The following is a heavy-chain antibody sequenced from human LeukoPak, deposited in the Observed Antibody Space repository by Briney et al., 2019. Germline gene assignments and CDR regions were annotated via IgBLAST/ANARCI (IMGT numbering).Heavy chain of an antibody. CDR3: ARGTTGIGDN. D-gene: IGHD1-1*01. CDR2: INHSGST. Sequence: KPSETLSLTCAVYGGSFSGYYWSWIRQPPGKGLEWIGEINHSGSTNYNPSLKGRVTISVDTSKNQFPLKLSSVTAADTAVYYCARGTTGIGDNWGQGTLVTVSS. J-gene: IGHJ4*02. V-gene: IGHV4-34*01. CDR1: GGSFSGYY.